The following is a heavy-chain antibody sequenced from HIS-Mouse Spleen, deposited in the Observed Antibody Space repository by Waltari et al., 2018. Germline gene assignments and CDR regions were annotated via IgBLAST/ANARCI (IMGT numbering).Heavy chain of an antibody. CDR3: ARLGVFDY. Sequence: QVQLVQSGAEVKKPGASVKVSCKASGYTFTGYYMHWVRQAPGQGLEWMGWINPDSGGTNYAQKVQGRVTRTRDTSISTAYMELSRLRSDDTAVYYSARLGVFDYWGQGTLVTVSS. CDR1: GYTFTGYY. J-gene: IGHJ4*02. CDR2: INPDSGGT. D-gene: IGHD2-8*01. V-gene: IGHV1-2*02.